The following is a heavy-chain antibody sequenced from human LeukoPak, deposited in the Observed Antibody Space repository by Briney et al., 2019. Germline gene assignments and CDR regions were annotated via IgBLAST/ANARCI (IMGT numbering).Heavy chain of an antibody. CDR2: IYPSDSDT. J-gene: IGHJ6*03. CDR1: GYSFTSYW. Sequence: GESLKISCEASGYSFTSYWIAWVRQMPEKGLEWMGIIYPSDSDTRYSPSFQGQVTISADKSISTAYLQWSSLKASDTAMYYCARIDYYYYYMDVWGKGTTVTVSS. V-gene: IGHV5-51*01. CDR3: ARIDYYYYYMDV.